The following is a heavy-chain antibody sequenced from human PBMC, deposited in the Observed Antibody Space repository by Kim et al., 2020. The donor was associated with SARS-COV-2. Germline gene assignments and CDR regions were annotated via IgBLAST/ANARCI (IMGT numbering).Heavy chain of an antibody. Sequence: ASVKVSCKTSGYTFTGHYMHWVRQAPGQGLEWMGWINPNSGDTIYAQKFQGRVTMTRDTSISTAYMDLSRLRSDDAAVYYCARDHCTSSGCYEYYYYGMDVWGQGTTVTVSS. V-gene: IGHV1-2*02. CDR2: INPNSGDT. J-gene: IGHJ6*02. D-gene: IGHD2-2*01. CDR3: ARDHCTSSGCYEYYYYGMDV. CDR1: GYTFTGHY.